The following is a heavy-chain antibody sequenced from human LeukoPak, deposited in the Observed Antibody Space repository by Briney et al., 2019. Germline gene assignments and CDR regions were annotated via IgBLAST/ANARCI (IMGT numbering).Heavy chain of an antibody. CDR1: GYTFTSYF. CDR3: ARGLYCSSSTSCYDYGMDV. J-gene: IGHJ6*02. Sequence: ASVKVSCKASGYTFTSYFMHWVRQAPGQGPEWLGWINPDSGGTKYAQNFQGRITMTRDTSITTAYMELSSLRSEDTAVYYCARGLYCSSSTSCYDYGMDVWGQGTTVTVSS. CDR2: INPDSGGT. V-gene: IGHV1-2*02. D-gene: IGHD2-2*01.